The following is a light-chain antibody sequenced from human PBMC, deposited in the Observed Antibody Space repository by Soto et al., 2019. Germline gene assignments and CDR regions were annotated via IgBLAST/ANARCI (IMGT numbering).Light chain of an antibody. CDR1: QSVSSF. CDR2: DAS. V-gene: IGKV3-11*01. CDR3: QQRGNWPPT. J-gene: IGKJ3*01. Sequence: EVVLTQSPATLSLSPGERATLSCRASQSVSSFLAWYQHKPGQPPRLLIYDASNRATGIPGRFSGSGSGTDFTLTISSLEPEDFAAYYCQQRGNWPPTFGPGPKVDI.